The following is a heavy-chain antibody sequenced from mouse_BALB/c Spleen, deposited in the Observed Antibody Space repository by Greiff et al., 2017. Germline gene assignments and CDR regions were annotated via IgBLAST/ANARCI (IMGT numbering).Heavy chain of an antibody. D-gene: IGHD2-12*01. V-gene: IGHV1-63*02. CDR1: GYTFTNYW. CDR3: ARLRYSPY. J-gene: IGHJ4*01. CDR2: IYPGGGYT. Sequence: LVESGAELVRPGTSVKISCKASGYTFTNYWLGWVKQRPGHGLEWIGDIYPGGGYTNYNEKFKGKATLTADTSSSTAYMQLSSLTSEDSAVYFCARLRYSPYWGEGTSVTVSS.